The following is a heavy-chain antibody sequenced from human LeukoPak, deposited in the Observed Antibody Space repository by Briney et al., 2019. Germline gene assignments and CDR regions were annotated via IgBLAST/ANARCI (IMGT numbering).Heavy chain of an antibody. CDR2: ISGGGGST. CDR1: GFTVTSYS. D-gene: IGHD1-26*01. V-gene: IGHV3-23*01. Sequence: GGSLRLSCAASGFTVTSYSMNWVRQAPGKGLEWVSTISGGGGSTYYADSVKGRFTISRDNSKNTLYLQVNSLRAEDTAVYYCAKGGKWDVTPFDYWGQGTLVTVSS. J-gene: IGHJ4*02. CDR3: AKGGKWDVTPFDY.